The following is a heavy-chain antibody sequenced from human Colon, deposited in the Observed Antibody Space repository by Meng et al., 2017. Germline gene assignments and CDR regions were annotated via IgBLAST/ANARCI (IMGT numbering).Heavy chain of an antibody. D-gene: IGHD2-15*01. Sequence: SETLSLTCTVSGDSISSRYFWGWIRQSPGQGLEWIGSIFHSGSTFYTPSLKSRVTISLDKSKNQFSLKLSSVTAADTAVYYCAAFRSGRLNCDRGTCYPDFFDSWGQGTLVTVSS. CDR2: IFHSGST. V-gene: IGHV4-38-2*02. CDR1: GDSISSRYF. J-gene: IGHJ4*02. CDR3: AAFRSGRLNCDRGTCYPDFFDS.